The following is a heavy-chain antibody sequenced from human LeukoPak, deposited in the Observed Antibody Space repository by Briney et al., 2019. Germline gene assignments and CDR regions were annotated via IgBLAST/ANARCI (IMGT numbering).Heavy chain of an antibody. CDR2: ISGSGSTT. Sequence: PGGSLRLSCAASGFTFSSYAMSWVRQAPGKGLEWVSAISGSGSTTYYADSVKGRFTISRDNSKNSLYLQMNILRAEDTAVYYCARDRRSDDFWSGYWGQGTLVTVSS. CDR3: ARDRRSDDFWSGY. CDR1: GFTFSSYA. J-gene: IGHJ4*02. V-gene: IGHV3-23*01. D-gene: IGHD3-3*01.